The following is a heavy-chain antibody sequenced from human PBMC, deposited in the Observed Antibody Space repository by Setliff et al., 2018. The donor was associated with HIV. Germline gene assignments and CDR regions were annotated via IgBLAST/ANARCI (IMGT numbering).Heavy chain of an antibody. J-gene: IGHJ5*02. V-gene: IGHV4-34*01. CDR1: GGSLSAYY. D-gene: IGHD3-10*01. CDR3: ARGDGDTMVRGVIIPNLFDP. Sequence: SETLSLTCAVYGGSLSAYYWRWIRQPPGKGLEWMGEINHSGSTNYNSSLKSRVTRSVDTSKNKFSMKMSSVTAADTAVYYCARGDGDTMVRGVIIPNLFDPWGQGTLVTVSS. CDR2: INHSGST.